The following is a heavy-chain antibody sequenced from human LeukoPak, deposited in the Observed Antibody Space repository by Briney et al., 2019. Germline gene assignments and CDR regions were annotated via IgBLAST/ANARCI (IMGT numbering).Heavy chain of an antibody. Sequence: ASVKVSCKASGYTFTSYYMHWVRQAPGQGLEWMGIINPSGGSTSYAQKFQGRVTMTRDTSTSTVYMKLSSLRSEDTAVYYCASSRGYSYGPGGGMDVWGQGTTATVSS. D-gene: IGHD5-18*01. CDR1: GYTFTSYY. CDR2: INPSGGST. V-gene: IGHV1-46*01. J-gene: IGHJ6*02. CDR3: ASSRGYSYGPGGGMDV.